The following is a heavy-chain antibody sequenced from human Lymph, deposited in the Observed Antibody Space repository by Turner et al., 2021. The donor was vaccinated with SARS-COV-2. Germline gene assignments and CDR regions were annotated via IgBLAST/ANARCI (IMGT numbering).Heavy chain of an antibody. V-gene: IGHV1-69*10. CDR1: GVTFSPYV. Sequence: QVQLVQSGAEVKTPGSSVKVPCKASGVTFSPYVISWVRQAPGQGLEWMGGIIPILGIANYAQKFQGRVTITAEKSTSTAYMELSSLRSEDTAVYHCARRHSGNYDAFDIWGQGTMVTVSS. D-gene: IGHD1-26*01. J-gene: IGHJ3*02. CDR2: IIPILGIA. CDR3: ARRHSGNYDAFDI.